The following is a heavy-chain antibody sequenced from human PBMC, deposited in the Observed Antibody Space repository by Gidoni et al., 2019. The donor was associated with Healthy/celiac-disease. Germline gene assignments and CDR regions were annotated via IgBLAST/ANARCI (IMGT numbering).Heavy chain of an antibody. Sequence: EVQLVESGGGLVQPGGSLRLSCAASGFTFSSYEMTWVRQAPGKGLEWVSYISSSGSTIYYADSVKGRFTISRDNAKNSLYLQMNSLRAEDTAVYYCARDSYYDFWSGYYTALRNYYYGMDVWGQGTTVTVSS. CDR1: GFTFSSYE. D-gene: IGHD3-3*01. CDR2: ISSSGSTI. CDR3: ARDSYYDFWSGYYTALRNYYYGMDV. V-gene: IGHV3-48*03. J-gene: IGHJ6*02.